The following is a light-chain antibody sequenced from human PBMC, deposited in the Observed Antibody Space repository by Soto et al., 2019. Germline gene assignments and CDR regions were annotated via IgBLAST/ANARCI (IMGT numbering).Light chain of an antibody. CDR2: AAS. CDR3: QQSFSIPFT. V-gene: IGKV1-39*01. Sequence: DIQLTQSPSSLSASVGDRVTITCRASQTIDTYLNWYQHKPGTAPKVLIYAASYLQSGVPSRFSGSESGTDFTLNISDLRPEDFATYYCQQSFSIPFTFGPGTKVDIK. CDR1: QTIDTY. J-gene: IGKJ3*01.